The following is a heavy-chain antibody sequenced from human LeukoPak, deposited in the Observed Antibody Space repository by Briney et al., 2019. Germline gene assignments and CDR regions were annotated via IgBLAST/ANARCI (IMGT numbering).Heavy chain of an antibody. Sequence: GRSLRLSCAASGFTFSSYGMHWVRQAPGKGLEWVAVTWYDGSNKYYADSVKGRFTISRDNPKNTLYLQMNSLRAEDTAVYYCAKVVRGSSWSFDYWGQGTLVTVSS. D-gene: IGHD6-13*01. V-gene: IGHV3-33*06. J-gene: IGHJ4*02. CDR2: TWYDGSNK. CDR1: GFTFSSYG. CDR3: AKVVRGSSWSFDY.